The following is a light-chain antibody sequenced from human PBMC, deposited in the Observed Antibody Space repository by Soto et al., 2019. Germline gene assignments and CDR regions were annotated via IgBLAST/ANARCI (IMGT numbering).Light chain of an antibody. J-gene: IGKJ5*01. V-gene: IGKV3-20*01. Sequence: EVVLTQSPGTLSLSPGERATLCCRASQSFNSIYLAWYQQKPGQAPRLLIYGASSRATGIPDRFSGSGSGTDFTLTISRLEPEDFAVYYCQQYGSSPITFGQGTRLEIK. CDR3: QQYGSSPIT. CDR1: QSFNSIY. CDR2: GAS.